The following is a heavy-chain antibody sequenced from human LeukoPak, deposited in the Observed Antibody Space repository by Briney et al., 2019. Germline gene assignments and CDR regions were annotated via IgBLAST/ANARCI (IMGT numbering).Heavy chain of an antibody. CDR1: GGSISSYY. J-gene: IGHJ3*02. V-gene: IGHV4-59*08. CDR3: ARHAGSWRGATSLDI. D-gene: IGHD5-12*01. Sequence: PSETLSLTCTVSGGSISSYYWSWIRQPPGKGLEWIGCIYYSGSTNYNPSLKSRVTISVDTSKNQFSLKLSSVTAADTAVYYCARHAGSWRGATSLDIWGQGTMVTVSS. CDR2: IYYSGST.